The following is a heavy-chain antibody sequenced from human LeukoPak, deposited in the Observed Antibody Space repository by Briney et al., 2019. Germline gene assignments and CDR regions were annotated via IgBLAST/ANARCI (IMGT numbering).Heavy chain of an antibody. Sequence: SETLSLTCAVYGGSFSGYYWSWIRQPPGKGLEWIGEINHSGSTNYNPSLKSRVTISVDTSNNQFSLKMSSVTAADTAVYYCTRGSLYYDSGRPDYWGQGTLVTVSS. J-gene: IGHJ4*02. D-gene: IGHD3-22*01. CDR2: INHSGST. V-gene: IGHV4-34*01. CDR3: TRGSLYYDSGRPDY. CDR1: GGSFSGYY.